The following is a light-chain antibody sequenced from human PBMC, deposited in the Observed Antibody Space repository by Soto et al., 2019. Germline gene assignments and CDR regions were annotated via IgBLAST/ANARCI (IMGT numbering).Light chain of an antibody. Sequence: DIVMTQSPDSLAVSLGERATINCESSQSVLFTSNNKNYLAWYQQKPGQPPKLLLSWASARESGVPERFSGSGSGTLFTLSISSLQAEDVAVYYCQQYYTLPLTFGGGTMVDI. CDR3: QQYYTLPLT. J-gene: IGKJ4*01. V-gene: IGKV4-1*01. CDR2: WAS. CDR1: QSVLFTSNNKNY.